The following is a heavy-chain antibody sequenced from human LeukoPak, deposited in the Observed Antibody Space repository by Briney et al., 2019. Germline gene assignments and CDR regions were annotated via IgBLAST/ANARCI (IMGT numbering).Heavy chain of an antibody. CDR1: GFTFSSYS. J-gene: IGHJ4*02. Sequence: GGSLRLSCAASGFTFSSYSMNWVRQAPGKGLEWVSSISSSSSYIYYADSVKGRFTISRDNAKNSLYLQMNSLRAEDTPVYYCARGDGYSGYDFGDYWGQGTLVTVSS. CDR2: ISSSSSYI. CDR3: ARGDGYSGYDFGDY. D-gene: IGHD5-12*01. V-gene: IGHV3-21*01.